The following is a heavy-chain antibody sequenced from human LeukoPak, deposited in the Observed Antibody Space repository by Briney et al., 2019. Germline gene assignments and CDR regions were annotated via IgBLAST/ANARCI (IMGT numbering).Heavy chain of an antibody. CDR2: ISGSGGST. J-gene: IGHJ4*02. D-gene: IGHD3-16*01. V-gene: IGHV3-23*01. CDR1: GFTFSSYA. CDR3: ARDGGLRRTHDY. Sequence: GGSLRLSCAASGFTFSSYAMSWVRQAPGKGLEWVSAISGSGGSTYYADSVKGRFTISRDNAKNSLYLQMNSLRAEDTAVYYCARDGGLRRTHDYWGQGTLVTVSS.